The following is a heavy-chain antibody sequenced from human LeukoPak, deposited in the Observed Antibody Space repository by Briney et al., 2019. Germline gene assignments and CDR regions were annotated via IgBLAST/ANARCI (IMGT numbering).Heavy chain of an antibody. CDR3: ARVGLTIFDFDV. V-gene: IGHV1-18*01. D-gene: IGHD3-9*01. CDR1: GYIFTFYG. CDR2: ISVYNGNT. J-gene: IGHJ3*01. Sequence: ASVTVSCTSSGYIFTFYGISWVRQPPGQGIELMGWISVYNGNTTYTQKLQGRVTMITDISTSTAYMQLRSLRSDDTAVYYCARVGLTIFDFDVWGQGTMVTVSS.